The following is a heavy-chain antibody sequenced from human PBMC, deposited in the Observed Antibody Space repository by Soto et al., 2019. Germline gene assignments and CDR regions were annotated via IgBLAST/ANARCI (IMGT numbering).Heavy chain of an antibody. CDR1: GFSFRSYA. CDR3: ARGDDSSGWYYFDY. Sequence: QVQLVESGGGVVQPRRSLRISCAASGFSFRSYAMHWVRQAPGNGLEWVAVISYDGSNKYYADSVKGRFTISRDNSKNTLYLQMNSLRAEDTAVYYCARGDDSSGWYYFDYWGQGTLVTVSS. J-gene: IGHJ4*02. V-gene: IGHV3-30-3*01. CDR2: ISYDGSNK. D-gene: IGHD6-19*01.